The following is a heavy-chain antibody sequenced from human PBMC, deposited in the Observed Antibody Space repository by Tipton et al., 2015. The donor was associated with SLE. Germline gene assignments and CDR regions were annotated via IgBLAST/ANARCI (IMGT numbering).Heavy chain of an antibody. D-gene: IGHD3-22*01. J-gene: IGHJ2*01. V-gene: IGHV3-23*01. Sequence: SLRLSCAASGFTFSSYAMSWVRQAPGKGLEWVSAISGSGGSTYYADSVKGRFTISRDNSKNTLYLQMNSLRAEDTAVYYCACSYYYDSSGYYSGWYFDLWGRGTLVTVSS. CDR1: GFTFSSYA. CDR2: ISGSGGST. CDR3: ACSYYYDSSGYYSGWYFDL.